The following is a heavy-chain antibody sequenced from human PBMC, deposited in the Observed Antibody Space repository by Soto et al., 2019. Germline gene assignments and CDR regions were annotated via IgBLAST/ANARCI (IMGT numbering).Heavy chain of an antibody. V-gene: IGHV1-69*12. D-gene: IGHD5-18*01. CDR1: GGTFSTYA. CDR2: IIPMFGTA. CDR3: ASGIQLWLRRINNGYSG. Sequence: QVQLVQSGAEVKKPESSVKVSCKAHGGTFSTYAISWVRQAPGQGLEWMGGIIPMFGTANYAQRFQDRVTITADESTNTVYMELSSLRSEDTAVYFCASGIQLWLRRINNGYSGWGQGALVPVSS. J-gene: IGHJ4*02.